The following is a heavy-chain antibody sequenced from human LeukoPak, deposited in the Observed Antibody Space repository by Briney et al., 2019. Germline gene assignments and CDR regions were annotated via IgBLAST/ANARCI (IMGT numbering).Heavy chain of an antibody. CDR1: GFTFDDYG. CDR2: INWNGGST. D-gene: IGHD6-13*01. CDR3: ARTIAAAGADDAFDI. V-gene: IGHV3-20*01. J-gene: IGHJ3*02. Sequence: GGSLRLSCAASGFTFDDYGMSWVRQAPGKGLEWVSGINWNGGSTGYADSVKGRFTISRDNAKNSLYLQMNSLRAEDTALYHCARTIAAAGADDAFDIWGQGTMVTVSS.